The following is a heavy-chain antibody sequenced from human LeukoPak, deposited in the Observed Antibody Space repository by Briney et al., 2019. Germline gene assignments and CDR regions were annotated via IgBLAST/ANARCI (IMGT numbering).Heavy chain of an antibody. CDR2: IYYSGST. D-gene: IGHD6-19*01. CDR3: ASGGMAGRWPLNY. V-gene: IGHV4-59*12. Sequence: SETLSLTCTVSGGSISSYYWSWIRQPPGKGLEWIGYIYYSGSTNYNPSLKSRVTISVDTSKNYFSLNLTSVTAADTAVYYCASGGMAGRWPLNYWGRGTLVTVSS. CDR1: GGSISSYY. J-gene: IGHJ4*02.